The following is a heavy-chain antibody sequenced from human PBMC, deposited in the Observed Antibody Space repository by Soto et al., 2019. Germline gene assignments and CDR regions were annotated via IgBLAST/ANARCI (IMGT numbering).Heavy chain of an antibody. V-gene: IGHV1-58*01. Sequence: QMQLVQSGPEVKKPGTSVKVSCKASGFTFSSSIVQWVRQARGQRLEWIGWIVVGSGHTNYEQKFQERVTITRDMSTSKAYMELSSLRSEDTAVYYCAAPDFGDYWYFDLCGRGTLVTVSS. D-gene: IGHD4-17*01. J-gene: IGHJ2*01. CDR2: IVVGSGHT. CDR1: GFTFSSSI. CDR3: AAPDFGDYWYFDL.